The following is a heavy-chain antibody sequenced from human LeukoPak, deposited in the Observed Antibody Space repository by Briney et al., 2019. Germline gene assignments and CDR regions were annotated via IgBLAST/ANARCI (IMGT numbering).Heavy chain of an antibody. J-gene: IGHJ3*02. Sequence: KPSETLSLTCAVYGGSFSGYYWSWIRQPPGKGLEWIGEINHSGSTNYNPSLKSRVTISVDTSKNQFSLKPSSVTAADTAVYYCARGLVAAAASVGDAFDIWGQGTMVTVSS. D-gene: IGHD6-13*01. CDR3: ARGLVAAAASVGDAFDI. CDR2: INHSGST. CDR1: GGSFSGYY. V-gene: IGHV4-34*01.